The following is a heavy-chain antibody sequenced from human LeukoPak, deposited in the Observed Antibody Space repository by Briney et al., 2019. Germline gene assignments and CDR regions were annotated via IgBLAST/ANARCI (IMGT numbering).Heavy chain of an antibody. V-gene: IGHV3-66*01. CDR1: GFTVSSNY. J-gene: IGHJ3*02. CDR2: IYSGGST. Sequence: GGSLRLSCAASGFTVSSNYMSWVRQAPGKGLEWVSVIYSGGSTYYADSVKGRFTISRDNSKNTLYLQMNSLRPEDTAVYYCARDSGHDAFDIWGQGTMVTVSS. CDR3: ARDSGHDAFDI. D-gene: IGHD6-25*01.